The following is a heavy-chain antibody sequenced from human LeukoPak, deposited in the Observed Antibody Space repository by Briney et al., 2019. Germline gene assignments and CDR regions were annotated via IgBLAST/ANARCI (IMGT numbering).Heavy chain of an antibody. J-gene: IGHJ4*02. V-gene: IGHV3-21*06. Sequence: GGSLRLSCAASRFTFSSYTMNWVRQAPGKGLEWVSSISSISTYIYYADSVKRRFTISRDNAKNSLYLQMNSLRAEDTAVYYCARDISGWLDYWGQGTLVTVSS. CDR2: ISSISTYI. CDR3: ARDISGWLDY. CDR1: RFTFSSYT. D-gene: IGHD6-19*01.